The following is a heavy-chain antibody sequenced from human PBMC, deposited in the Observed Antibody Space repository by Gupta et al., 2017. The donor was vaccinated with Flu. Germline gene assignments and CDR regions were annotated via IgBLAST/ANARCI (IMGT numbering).Heavy chain of an antibody. Sequence: QVQLVESGGGVVQPGRSLRLSCAASGFTFSSYGMHWVRQAPGKGLEWVAVISYDGSNKYYADSVKGRFTISRDNSKNTLYLQMNSLRAEDTAVYYCAKAAPAPGIAVAGTGGYFDYWGQGTLVTVSS. J-gene: IGHJ4*02. CDR1: GFTFSSYG. V-gene: IGHV3-30*18. CDR3: AKAAPAPGIAVAGTGGYFDY. D-gene: IGHD6-19*01. CDR2: ISYDGSNK.